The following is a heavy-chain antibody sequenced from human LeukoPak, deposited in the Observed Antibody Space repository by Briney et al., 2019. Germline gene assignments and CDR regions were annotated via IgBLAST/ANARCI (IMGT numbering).Heavy chain of an antibody. CDR2: TYYRSTWYN. CDR3: ARRLTQYDCFDP. J-gene: IGHJ5*02. V-gene: IGHV6-1*01. CDR1: GDIVSSYSVT. Sequence: SQTLSLTCALSGDIVSSYSVTWHWIRQSPSGGVDWLGRTYYRSTWYNDYAVSVRGRITVNPDTSKNQFSLHLNSVTPEDTAVYYCARRLTQYDCFDPWGQGSLVTVSS. D-gene: IGHD2-2*01.